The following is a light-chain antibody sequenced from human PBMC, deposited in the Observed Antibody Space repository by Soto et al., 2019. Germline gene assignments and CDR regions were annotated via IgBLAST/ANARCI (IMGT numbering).Light chain of an antibody. Sequence: QSVLTQPPSVSAAPGQKVTISCSGSSSNIGNNYVSWYQQLPGTAPKLLIYDNNKRPSGIPDRFSGSKSGTSATLGITGLQTGDAADYYCGTWESSLSAVVFGGGTQLTVL. CDR3: GTWESSLSAVV. J-gene: IGLJ2*01. CDR2: DNN. CDR1: SSNIGNNY. V-gene: IGLV1-51*01.